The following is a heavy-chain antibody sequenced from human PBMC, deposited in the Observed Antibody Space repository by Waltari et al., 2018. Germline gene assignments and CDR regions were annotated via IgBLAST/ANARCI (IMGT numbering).Heavy chain of an antibody. J-gene: IGHJ6*02. V-gene: IGHV4-34*01. CDR3: ARLRYLRGYYYYGMDG. CDR1: GGSFSGYY. Sequence: QVQLQQWGAGLLKPSETLSLTCAVYGGSFSGYYWSWIRQPPGKGLEGMGESKHSGRTNENATLKRRGTISGDTYKNQFALKLSSVTAADTAVYDGARLRYLRGYYYYGMDGWGQGTTVTVSS. CDR2: SKHSGRT. D-gene: IGHD1-26*01.